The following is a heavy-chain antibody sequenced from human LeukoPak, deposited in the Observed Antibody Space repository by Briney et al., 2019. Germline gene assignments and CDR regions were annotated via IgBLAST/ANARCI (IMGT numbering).Heavy chain of an antibody. J-gene: IGHJ4*02. CDR3: ARWAVTGIYLDS. V-gene: IGHV3-7*01. D-gene: IGHD6-19*01. CDR2: IKQDGSEK. CDR1: GITLSNYG. Sequence: PGGSLRLSCAVSGITLSNYGMSWVRQAPGKGLEWVANIKQDGSEKHYVDSVKGRFTISRDNAKNSLYLQVNGLRAEDTAVYYCARWAVTGIYLDSWGQGTLLTVSS.